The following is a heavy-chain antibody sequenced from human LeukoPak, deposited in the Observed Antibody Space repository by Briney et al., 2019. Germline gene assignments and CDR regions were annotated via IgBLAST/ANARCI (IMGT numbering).Heavy chain of an antibody. CDR3: ARDPYSGTYGDTYYYYMDV. CDR1: GFTFSSYW. D-gene: IGHD1-26*01. V-gene: IGHV3-74*01. Sequence: GGSLRLSCAASGFTFSSYWMHWVRQAPGKGLVWVSRINSDGSSTSYADSVKGRFTISRDNAKNTLYLQMNSLRAEDTAVYYCARDPYSGTYGDTYYYYMDVWGKGTTVTISS. J-gene: IGHJ6*03. CDR2: INSDGSST.